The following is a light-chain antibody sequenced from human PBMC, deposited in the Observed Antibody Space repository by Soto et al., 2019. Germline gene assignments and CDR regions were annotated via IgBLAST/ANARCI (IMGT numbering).Light chain of an antibody. J-gene: IGLJ1*01. CDR1: GSDVGAYNH. CDR2: EVS. Sequence: QSVLTQPASVSGSPGQSSTIAFTGTGSDVGAYNHVAWYQQHPGKAPKFMIYEVSNRPSGVSNRFSGSKSGNTASLTISGLQAEDEADYYCISYTGSSTSYVFGTGTKVTVL. V-gene: IGLV2-14*01. CDR3: ISYTGSSTSYV.